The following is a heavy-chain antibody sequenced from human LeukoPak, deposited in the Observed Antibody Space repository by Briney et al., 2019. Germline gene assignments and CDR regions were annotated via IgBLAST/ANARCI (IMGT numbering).Heavy chain of an antibody. Sequence: ASVKVSCKASGYTFTGYYMHWVRQAPGQGLEWMGWINPNSGGTNYAQKFQGRVTMTRDTSISTAYMELSRLRSDDTAVYCCRVHGDYQAIGDYWGQGTLVTVSS. V-gene: IGHV1-2*02. CDR3: RVHGDYQAIGDY. CDR1: GYTFTGYY. CDR2: INPNSGGT. J-gene: IGHJ4*02. D-gene: IGHD4-17*01.